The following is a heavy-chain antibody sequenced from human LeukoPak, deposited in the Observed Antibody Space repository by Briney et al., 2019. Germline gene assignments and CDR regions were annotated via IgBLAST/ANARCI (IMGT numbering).Heavy chain of an antibody. CDR2: ISSSSSYI. CDR1: GFTFSSYS. D-gene: IGHD1-1*01. V-gene: IGHV3-21*01. CDR3: AREDDPKPKYDY. Sequence: PGGSLRLSCAASGFTFSSYSMNWVRQAPGKGLEWVSSISSSSSYIYYADSVKGRFTISRDNAKNSLYLQMNSLRAEDTAVYYCAREDDPKPKYDYWGQGTLVTVSS. J-gene: IGHJ4*02.